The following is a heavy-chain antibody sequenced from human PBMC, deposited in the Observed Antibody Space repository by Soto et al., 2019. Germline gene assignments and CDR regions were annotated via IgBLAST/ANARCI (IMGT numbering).Heavy chain of an antibody. CDR1: GGSISSGGYY. D-gene: IGHD5-12*01. CDR2: IYYSGST. V-gene: IGHV4-31*03. J-gene: IGHJ4*02. Sequence: QVQLQESGPGLVKPSQTLSLTCTVSGGSISSGGYYWSWIRQHPGKRLEWIGYIYYSGSTYYNPSLKSRVTISVDTSKNQFSLKLSSVTAADTAVYYCAREIVATTADPYCFDYWGQGTLVTVSS. CDR3: AREIVATTADPYCFDY.